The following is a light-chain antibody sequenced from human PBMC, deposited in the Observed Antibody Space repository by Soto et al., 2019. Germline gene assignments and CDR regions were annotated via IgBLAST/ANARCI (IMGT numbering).Light chain of an antibody. CDR2: SDN. CDR3: APWDDSLNGWV. V-gene: IGLV1-44*01. J-gene: IGLJ3*02. Sequence: QSVLTQPPSASGTPGQRVTISCSGSSSNIGSNTVNWYQQLPGTAPKLLIYSDNQQPSGVPDRFSGSKSGTSASLAISGLQSEDEADYYCAPWDDSLNGWVFGGGTKLTVL. CDR1: SSNIGSNT.